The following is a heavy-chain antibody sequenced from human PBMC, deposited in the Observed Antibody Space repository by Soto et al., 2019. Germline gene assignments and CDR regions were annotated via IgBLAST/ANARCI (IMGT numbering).Heavy chain of an antibody. CDR1: GYSISSSNW. Sequence: SETLSLTCAVSGYSISSSNWWGWIRQPPGKGLEWIGYIYYSGTTYYNPSLKSRVTMSVDTSKNQFSLKLTSVTAVDTAVYYCARDLFTVPTNWFAPWGQGTLVTVSS. J-gene: IGHJ5*02. D-gene: IGHD4-17*01. CDR3: ARDLFTVPTNWFAP. CDR2: IYYSGTT. V-gene: IGHV4-28*03.